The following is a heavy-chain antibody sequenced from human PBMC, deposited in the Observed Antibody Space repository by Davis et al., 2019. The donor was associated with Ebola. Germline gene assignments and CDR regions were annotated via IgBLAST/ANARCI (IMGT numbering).Heavy chain of an antibody. D-gene: IGHD6-19*01. CDR1: GYTFTSYG. J-gene: IGHJ4*02. Sequence: ASVKVSCKASGYTFTSYGISWVRQAPGQRLEWMGWINAGNGNTKYSQKFQGRVTMTRDTSTSTVYMELSSLKSEDTAVYYCGGGWLVLPNYWGQGTLVTVSS. CDR3: GGGWLVLPNY. V-gene: IGHV1-18*01. CDR2: INAGNGNT.